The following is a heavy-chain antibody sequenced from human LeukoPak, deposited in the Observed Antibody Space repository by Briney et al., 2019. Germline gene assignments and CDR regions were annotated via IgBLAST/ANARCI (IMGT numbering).Heavy chain of an antibody. CDR1: GFTFSSYS. CDR3: ASLSIAARPGDLTFDY. D-gene: IGHD6-6*01. CDR2: ISSSSSYI. V-gene: IGHV3-21*01. Sequence: GGSLRLSCAASGFTFSSYSMNWVRQAPGKGLEWVSSISSSSSYIYYADSVKGRFTISRDNAKNSLYLQMNSLRAEDTAVYYCASLSIAARPGDLTFDYWGQGTLVTVSS. J-gene: IGHJ4*02.